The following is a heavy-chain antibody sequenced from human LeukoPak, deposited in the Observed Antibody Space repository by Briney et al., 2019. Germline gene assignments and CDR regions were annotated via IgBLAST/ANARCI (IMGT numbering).Heavy chain of an antibody. CDR1: QYTFTDYY. J-gene: IGHJ4*02. V-gene: IGHV1-2*02. Sequence: ASVRVSCKAYQYTFTDYYMHWMRQAPGQGPEWMGWMNPNSGGTNYAQKFQGRVTMTRDTSITTAYMELSSLRSDDTAVYYCAPRRVAADKGFDYWGQGTLVTVSS. CDR3: APRRVAADKGFDY. D-gene: IGHD6-19*01. CDR2: MNPNSGGT.